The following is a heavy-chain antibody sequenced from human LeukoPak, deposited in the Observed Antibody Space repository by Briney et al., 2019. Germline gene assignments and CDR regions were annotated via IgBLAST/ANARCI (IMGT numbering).Heavy chain of an antibody. CDR2: INHSGST. Sequence: SETLSLTCAVYGGSFSGYYWSWIRQPPGKGLEWIGEINHSGSTNYNPSLKSRVTMSVDTSKNQFSLKLSSVTAADTAVYYCARGSSSWAYYYYGMDVWGQGTTVTVSS. D-gene: IGHD6-13*01. J-gene: IGHJ6*02. CDR3: ARGSSSWAYYYYGMDV. V-gene: IGHV4-34*01. CDR1: GGSFSGYY.